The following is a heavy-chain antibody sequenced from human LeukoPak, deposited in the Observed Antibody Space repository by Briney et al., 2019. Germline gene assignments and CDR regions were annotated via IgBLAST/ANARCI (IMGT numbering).Heavy chain of an antibody. CDR2: IYTSGST. J-gene: IGHJ5*02. D-gene: IGHD2/OR15-2a*01. CDR3: ARDKGPILSTWTNWSDP. CDR1: GGSISSGSYY. V-gene: IGHV4-61*02. Sequence: SQTLSLTCTVSGGSISSGSYYWSWIRQPAGKGLEWIGRIYTSGSTNYNPSLKSRVTISVDTSKNQFSLKLSSVTAADTAVYYCARDKGPILSTWTNWSDPWGQGTLVTVSS.